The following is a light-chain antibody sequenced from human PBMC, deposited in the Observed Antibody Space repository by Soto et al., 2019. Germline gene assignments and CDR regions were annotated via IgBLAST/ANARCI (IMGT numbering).Light chain of an antibody. J-gene: IGLJ2*01. Sequence: QSVLTQPRSVSGSPGQSVTISCTGTSSDVGGYNYVSLYQHHPGKAPKLMIYDVSKRPSGVPDRFSGSKSGNTASLTISGLQAEDEADYHCFSYAGSSTLGVFGGGTKLTVL. CDR1: SSDVGGYNY. V-gene: IGLV2-11*01. CDR2: DVS. CDR3: FSYAGSSTLGV.